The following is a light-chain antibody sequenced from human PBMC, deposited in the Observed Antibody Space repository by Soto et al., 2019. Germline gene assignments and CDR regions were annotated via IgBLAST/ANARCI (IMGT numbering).Light chain of an antibody. CDR2: GAS. CDR3: KQYNNWPIT. Sequence: EIVMTQSPPTLSVSPGERATLSCRASQSVSSNLAWYQHKPGQAPRLLIYGASTRATGVPARFSGRGSGTEFTLTISSLQSEDFAVYYCKQYNNWPITFGQGTRLEI. V-gene: IGKV3-15*01. CDR1: QSVSSN. J-gene: IGKJ5*01.